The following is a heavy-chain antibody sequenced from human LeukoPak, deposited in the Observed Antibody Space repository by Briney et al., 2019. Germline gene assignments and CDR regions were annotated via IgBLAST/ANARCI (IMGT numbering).Heavy chain of an antibody. CDR1: GASISGSGYY. CDR3: AREDSGISDNAFDI. V-gene: IGHV4-39*07. CDR2: MFHSGRS. J-gene: IGHJ3*02. D-gene: IGHD1-26*01. Sequence: SETLSLTCAVSGASISGSGYYWGWVRQPPGKGLEWIGSMFHSGRSYYNPSLKSRVTMSIDTSRNQFSLKLSSVTAADTAMYYCAREDSGISDNAFDIWGQGTMVTISS.